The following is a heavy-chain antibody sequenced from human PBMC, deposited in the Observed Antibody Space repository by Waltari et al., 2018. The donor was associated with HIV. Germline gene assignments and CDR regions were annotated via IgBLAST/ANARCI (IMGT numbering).Heavy chain of an antibody. CDR1: GYTVGNRY. CDR3: AGRGGYADHGTFDY. J-gene: IGHJ4*02. Sequence: EVRLVESGGGLIQPGGSLRLSCATTGYTVGNRYMAWIRQPPGKGLEFVSVMYVGGSADYAESVKGRFTISRDNSRNTLYLQMTNLRAEDTAVYFCAGRGGYADHGTFDYWGQGTLVTVSS. V-gene: IGHV3-53*01. CDR2: MYVGGSA. D-gene: IGHD5-12*01.